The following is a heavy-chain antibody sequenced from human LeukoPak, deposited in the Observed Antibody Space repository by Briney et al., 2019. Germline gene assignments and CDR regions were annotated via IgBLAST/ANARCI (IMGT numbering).Heavy chain of an antibody. CDR1: GFTFTNDW. J-gene: IGHJ4*02. D-gene: IGHD3-16*01. CDR3: TTDWGY. CDR2: IKRKSDGGKK. V-gene: IGHV3-15*01. Sequence: GSLRLSCAASGFTFTNDWLSWVRQAPGKGLEWVGRIKRKSDGGKKDYPAQGKGRLTITRDEKKNGMYMQMNSLKTEYTAVYYCTTDWGYWGQGTLVTVSS.